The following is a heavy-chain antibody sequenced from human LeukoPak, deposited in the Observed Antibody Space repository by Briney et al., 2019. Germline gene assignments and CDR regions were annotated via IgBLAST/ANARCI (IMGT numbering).Heavy chain of an antibody. CDR3: ARASRMAALFDY. J-gene: IGHJ4*02. CDR2: FYSGGST. D-gene: IGHD5-24*01. Sequence: GGSLRLSCAASGFTVSSNYMSWVRQAPGKGLEWVSVFYSGGSTYYADSVKGRFTISRDNSNNTLYLQMNSLRAEDTAVYYCARASRMAALFDYWGQGTLVTVSS. V-gene: IGHV3-53*01. CDR1: GFTVSSNY.